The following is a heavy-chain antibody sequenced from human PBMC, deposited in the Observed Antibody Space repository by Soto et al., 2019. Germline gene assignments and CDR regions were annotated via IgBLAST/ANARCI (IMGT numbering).Heavy chain of an antibody. D-gene: IGHD6-13*01. CDR3: AGAPIYSGSWYVGY. Sequence: EVQLVESGGGIVQPGGSLRLSCAASGFTFSSYWMHWVRQVPGKGLAWVSRINSDGSITNYVDSVRGRFTISRDNAENTASQQTDSLRAEDTAVYYCAGAPIYSGSWYVGYWGQGALVTVSS. CDR1: GFTFSSYW. CDR2: INSDGSIT. V-gene: IGHV3-74*01. J-gene: IGHJ4*02.